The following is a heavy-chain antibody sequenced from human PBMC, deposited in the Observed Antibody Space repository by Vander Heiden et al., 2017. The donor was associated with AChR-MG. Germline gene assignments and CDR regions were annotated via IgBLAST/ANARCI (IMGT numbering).Heavy chain of an antibody. CDR1: GYTFTGYY. CDR3: AREVVVPAAIGILREFDP. D-gene: IGHD2-2*01. J-gene: IGHJ5*02. Sequence: QVQLVQSGAEVKKPGASVKVSCKASGYTFTGYYMHWVRQAPGQGLEWMGWINPNSGGTNYAQKFQGRVTMTRDTSISTAYMELSRLRSDDTAVYYCAREVVVPAAIGILREFDPWGQGTLVTVSS. V-gene: IGHV1-2*02. CDR2: INPNSGGT.